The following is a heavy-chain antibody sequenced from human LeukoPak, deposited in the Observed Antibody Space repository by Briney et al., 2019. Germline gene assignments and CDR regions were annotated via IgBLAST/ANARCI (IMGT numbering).Heavy chain of an antibody. CDR3: ARGEEAAAGSRDAFDI. V-gene: IGHV3-23*01. CDR2: ISGSGGST. D-gene: IGHD6-13*01. CDR1: GFTFSSYA. J-gene: IGHJ3*02. Sequence: GGSLRLSCAASGFTFSSYAMSWVRQAPGKGLEWVSAISGSGGSTYYADSVKGRFTISRDNSKNTLYLQMNSLRAEDTAVYYCARGEEAAAGSRDAFDIWGQGTMVTVSS.